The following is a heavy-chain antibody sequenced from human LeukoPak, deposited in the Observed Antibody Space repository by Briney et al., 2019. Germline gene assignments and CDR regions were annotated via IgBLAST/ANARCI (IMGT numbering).Heavy chain of an antibody. J-gene: IGHJ4*02. D-gene: IGHD1-26*01. CDR2: MYSSGTT. Sequence: PSETLSLTCTVSGGSLSGYCWSWVRQPAGKGLEWIGRMYSSGTTNYNPSLKSRVSMSADTSKNQFSLKLSSVTAADTAVYYCARDRTYSGEYGGLDYWGQGTLVTVSS. V-gene: IGHV4-4*07. CDR3: ARDRTYSGEYGGLDY. CDR1: GGSLSGYC.